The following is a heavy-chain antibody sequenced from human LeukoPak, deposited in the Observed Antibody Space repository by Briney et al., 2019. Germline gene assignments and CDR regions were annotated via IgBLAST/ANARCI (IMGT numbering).Heavy chain of an antibody. CDR3: ALMITFGGVQRVDY. J-gene: IGHJ4*02. V-gene: IGHV1-2*02. D-gene: IGHD3-16*01. CDR2: INPNSGGT. CDR1: GYTFTGYY. Sequence: ASVKVSCKASGYTFTGYYMHWVRQAPGQGLEWMGWINPNSGGTNYAQKFQGRVTMTRDTSISTAYMELSRLRSDDTAVYYCALMITFGGVQRVDYWGQGTLVTVSS.